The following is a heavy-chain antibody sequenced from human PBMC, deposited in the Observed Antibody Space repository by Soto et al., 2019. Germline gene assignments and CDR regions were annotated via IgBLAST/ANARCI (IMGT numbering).Heavy chain of an antibody. CDR2: ISSSSYI. V-gene: IGHV3-21*01. J-gene: IGHJ6*02. CDR1: GFTFSSYS. CDR3: ARDPYYDILTGYGGYYYGMDV. Sequence: PGESLKISCAASGFTFSSYSMNWVRQAPGKGLEWVSSISSSSYIYYADSVKGRFTISRDNAKNSLYLQMNSLRAEDTAVYYCARDPYYDILTGYGGYYYGMDVWGQGTTVTVSS. D-gene: IGHD3-9*01.